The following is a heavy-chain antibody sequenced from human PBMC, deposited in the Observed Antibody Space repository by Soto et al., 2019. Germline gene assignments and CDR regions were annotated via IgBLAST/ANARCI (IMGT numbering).Heavy chain of an antibody. Sequence: GGSLRLSWAASGFTFRNAWMSWVRQAPGKGLEWVGRIKSKTDGGTTDYAAPVKGRFTISRDDSKNTLDMQMNSLKPEDTAVHNCTTSWSSTSGKGTLVTDSS. CDR1: GFTFRNAW. D-gene: IGHD6-19*01. J-gene: IGHJ5*02. CDR3: TTSWSST. V-gene: IGHV3-15*01. CDR2: IKSKTDGGTT.